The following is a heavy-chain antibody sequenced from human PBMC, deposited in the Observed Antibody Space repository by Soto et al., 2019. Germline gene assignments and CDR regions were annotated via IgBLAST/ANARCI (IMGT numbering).Heavy chain of an antibody. V-gene: IGHV5-51*01. Sequence: GESLKISCEAYGYSFSTYWIGWVRQMPGRGLEWMGIIYPGDSDTRYSPSLQGQVTISADNSISTAYLQWSSLRASDTAMYYCARRNFGWSFDFWGPGTLVTVSS. D-gene: IGHD3-9*01. CDR2: IYPGDSDT. CDR3: ARRNFGWSFDF. CDR1: GYSFSTYW. J-gene: IGHJ4*02.